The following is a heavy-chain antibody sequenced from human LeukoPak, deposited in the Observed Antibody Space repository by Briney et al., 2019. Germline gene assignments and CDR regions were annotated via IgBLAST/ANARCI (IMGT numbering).Heavy chain of an antibody. V-gene: IGHV1-18*04. CDR1: GYTYTSYG. J-gene: IGHJ3*02. Sequence: ASVKVSCKASGYTYTSYGISWVRQAPGQGLEWMGWISVYNGNTKYAQKLQGRVTMTTDTSTSTAYMELRSLRSDDAAVYYCARVATRWDAFDIWGQGAMVTVSS. D-gene: IGHD2-15*01. CDR3: ARVATRWDAFDI. CDR2: ISVYNGNT.